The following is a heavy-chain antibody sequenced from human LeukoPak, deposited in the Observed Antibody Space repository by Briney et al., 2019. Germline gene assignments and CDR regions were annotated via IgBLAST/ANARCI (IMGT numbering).Heavy chain of an antibody. CDR2: IGNDGDKK. Sequence: PGGSLRLSCAASGFTFSRYGMPWVRQAPGKGLEWVAVIGNDGDKKYYVDSVKGRFTISRDNSKNTLYLQMNSLRVEDTAVYYCAKEKDNYVSHDFDVWGQGTTVTVSS. J-gene: IGHJ3*01. CDR3: AKEKDNYVSHDFDV. CDR1: GFTFSRYG. V-gene: IGHV3-30*18. D-gene: IGHD1-1*01.